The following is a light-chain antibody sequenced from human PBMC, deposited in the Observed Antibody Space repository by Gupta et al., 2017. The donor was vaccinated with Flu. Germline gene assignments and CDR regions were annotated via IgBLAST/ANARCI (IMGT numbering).Light chain of an antibody. CDR1: QSVLYSLDNQNY. Sequence: DVVMTPSPDSLAVSLGERATINCKSSQSVLYSLDNQNYLAWYQQRPGQPPKLLIYLASTRESGVPDRFSGSGSGTDFSLTISGLQAEDVAVYYCQQDNHLPRTFGQGTTVEIK. V-gene: IGKV4-1*01. CDR2: LAS. CDR3: QQDNHLPRT. J-gene: IGKJ1*01.